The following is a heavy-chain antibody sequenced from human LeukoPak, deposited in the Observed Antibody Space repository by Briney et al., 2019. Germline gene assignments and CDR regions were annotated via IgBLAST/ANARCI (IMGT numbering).Heavy chain of an antibody. CDR2: ISGSGGSS. J-gene: IGHJ1*01. CDR3: AKMVAAGNMYPLRRQH. V-gene: IGHV3-23*01. D-gene: IGHD6-13*01. CDR1: GFTFSSYP. Sequence: GGSLRLSCAASGFTFSSYPMSWVRQAPGKGLEWVSGISGSGGSSSYADSVKGRFTISRDNSKNTLSLQMNSLRVEDTALYYCAKMVAAGNMYPLRRQHWGQGTLVTVSS.